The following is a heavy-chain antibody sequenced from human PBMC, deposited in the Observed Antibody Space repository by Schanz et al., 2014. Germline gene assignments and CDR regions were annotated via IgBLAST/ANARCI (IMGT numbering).Heavy chain of an antibody. V-gene: IGHV3-23*01. CDR3: AKGQIAVINNRYFDF. CDR2: ISGGGGSYR. Sequence: EVQLLESGGGLVQPGGSLRLSCAVSGFTFSSYAMSWVRQAPGKGLEWVSTISGGGGSYRSYADSVKGRFTISRDNSKNTLYLQMNSLRADDTAIYYCAKGQIAVINNRYFDFWGRGTLVTVSS. D-gene: IGHD2-21*01. J-gene: IGHJ2*01. CDR1: GFTFSSYA.